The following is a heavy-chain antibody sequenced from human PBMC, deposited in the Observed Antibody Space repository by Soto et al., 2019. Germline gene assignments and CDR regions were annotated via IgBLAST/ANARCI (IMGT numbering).Heavy chain of an antibody. J-gene: IGHJ4*01. V-gene: IGHV4-4*02. CDR1: GDSITSSYW. Sequence: PSETLSLTCTVSGDSITSSYWWSWVRQPPGRGLEWIGKISHTGTTYYNPSLESRITISVEKSKNQFSLRLTSVTAADTAVFYCARNIQLDNILGFDYWGHGTLVTFSS. CDR3: ARNIQLDNILGFDY. CDR2: ISHTGTT. D-gene: IGHD2-15*01.